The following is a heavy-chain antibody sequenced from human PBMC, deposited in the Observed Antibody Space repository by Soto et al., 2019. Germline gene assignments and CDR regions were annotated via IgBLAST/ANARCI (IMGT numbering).Heavy chain of an antibody. CDR1: GGSFSGYY. CDR2: INHSGST. CDR3: ARGAKFARYGMDV. V-gene: IGHV4-34*01. J-gene: IGHJ6*02. Sequence: SSETLSLTCAVYGGSFSGYYWSWIRQPPGKGLEWIGEINHSGSTNYNPSLKSRVTISVDTSKNQFSLKLSSVTAADTAVYYCARGAKFARYGMDVWGQGTTVTVSS.